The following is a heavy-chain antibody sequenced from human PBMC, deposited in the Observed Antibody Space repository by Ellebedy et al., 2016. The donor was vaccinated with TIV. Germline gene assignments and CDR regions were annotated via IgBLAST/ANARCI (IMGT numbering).Heavy chain of an antibody. CDR2: ISGITVTT. CDR3: GRDYYGSVDY. CDR1: GFTFSDYA. V-gene: IGHV3-23*01. Sequence: GESLKISXAASGFTFSDYAMDWVRQAPGKGLEWVSGISGITVTTYYADSVKGRFTISRDNAKYTVYMQMNSLRGEDTAVYYCGRDYYGSVDYWGQGTLVTVSS. D-gene: IGHD3-10*01. J-gene: IGHJ4*02.